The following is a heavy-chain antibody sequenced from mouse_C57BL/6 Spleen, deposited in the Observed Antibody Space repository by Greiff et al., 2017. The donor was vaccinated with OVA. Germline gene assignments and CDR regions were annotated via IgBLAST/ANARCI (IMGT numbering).Heavy chain of an antibody. J-gene: IGHJ1*03. Sequence: QVQLQQPGAELVKPGASVKLSCKASGYTFTSYWLHWVKQRPGQGLEWIGMIHPNSGSTNYNEKFKSKATLTVDKSSSTAYMQLSSLTSEDSAVYYCARSYGNYVDWYFDVWGTGTTVTVSS. CDR3: ARSYGNYVDWYFDV. CDR1: GYTFTSYW. CDR2: IHPNSGST. V-gene: IGHV1-64*01. D-gene: IGHD2-1*01.